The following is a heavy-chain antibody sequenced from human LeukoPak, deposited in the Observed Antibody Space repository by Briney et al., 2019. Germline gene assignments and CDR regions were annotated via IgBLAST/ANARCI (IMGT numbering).Heavy chain of an antibody. D-gene: IGHD4-11*01. CDR3: ARELLTYSNHKLGHYMDV. Sequence: AGGSLRLSCAASGFTFSSYSINWVRQAPGKGLEWVSCISSSSSYIYYADSVKGRFTISRENAKNSLYLQMNSLRAEDTAVYYCARELLTYSNHKLGHYMDVWGKGTTVTVS. CDR1: GFTFSSYS. CDR2: ISSSSSYI. J-gene: IGHJ6*03. V-gene: IGHV3-21*01.